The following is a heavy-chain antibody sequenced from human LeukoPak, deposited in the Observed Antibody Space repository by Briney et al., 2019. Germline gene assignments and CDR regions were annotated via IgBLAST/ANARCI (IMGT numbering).Heavy chain of an antibody. CDR3: AKERVNGDYVYYYYGMDV. J-gene: IGHJ6*02. CDR2: TSLEGSGK. Sequence: PGRSLRLSCAASGFTFSRYAMHWVRQAPGKGLEWVAVTSLEGSGKHYADSVKGRFTISRDNSKNTLYLQMNSLRAEDTGAYYCAKERVNGDYVYYYYGMDVWGQGTTVTVSS. D-gene: IGHD4-17*01. V-gene: IGHV3-30*18. CDR1: GFTFSRYA.